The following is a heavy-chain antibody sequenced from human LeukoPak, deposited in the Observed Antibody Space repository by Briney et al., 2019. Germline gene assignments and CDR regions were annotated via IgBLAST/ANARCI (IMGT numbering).Heavy chain of an antibody. CDR3: ARDREIAAAGPYYFDY. V-gene: IGHV1-46*01. J-gene: IGHJ4*02. CDR2: INPSGGST. Sequence: ASVKVSCKASGYTFTGYYMHWVRQAPGQGLEWMGIINPSGGSTSYAQKFQGRVTMTRDTSTSTVYMELSSLRSEDTAVYYCARDREIAAAGPYYFDYWGQGTLVTVSS. D-gene: IGHD6-13*01. CDR1: GYTFTGYY.